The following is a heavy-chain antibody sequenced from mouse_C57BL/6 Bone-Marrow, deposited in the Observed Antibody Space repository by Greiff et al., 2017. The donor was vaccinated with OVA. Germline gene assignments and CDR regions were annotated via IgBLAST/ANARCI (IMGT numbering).Heavy chain of an antibody. V-gene: IGHV1-62-2*01. CDR2: FYPGSGSI. D-gene: IGHD2-4*01. J-gene: IGHJ3*01. CDR1: GYTFTEYT. CDR3: ARHEAERLRAWFAY. Sequence: QVHVKQSGAELVKPGASVKLSCKASGYTFTEYTIHWVKQRSGQGLEWIGWFYPGSGSIKYNEKFKDKATLTADKSSSTVYMELSRWTSEDSAVYFCARHEAERLRAWFAYWGQGTLVTVSA.